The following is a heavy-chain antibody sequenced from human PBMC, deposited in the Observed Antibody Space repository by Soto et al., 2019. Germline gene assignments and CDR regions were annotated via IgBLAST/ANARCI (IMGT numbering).Heavy chain of an antibody. CDR2: LYYSDYT. CDR3: ARHLYYDISPGYLRPYHYYGMDV. J-gene: IGHJ6*02. V-gene: IGHV4-39*01. D-gene: IGHD3-9*01. CDR1: GDSISRNNNY. Sequence: SETLSLTCSVSGDSISRNNNYWGWIRQPPGKGLEWIGSLYYSDYTDSNPSLRNRVTISVDTSKNQFSLKLTSVTAADTAVYYYARHLYYDISPGYLRPYHYYGMDVWGQGTTVTVSS.